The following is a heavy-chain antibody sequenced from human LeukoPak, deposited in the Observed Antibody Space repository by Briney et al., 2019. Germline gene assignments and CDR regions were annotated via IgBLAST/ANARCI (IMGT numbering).Heavy chain of an antibody. D-gene: IGHD4-17*01. J-gene: IGHJ3*02. CDR1: GYSFITYW. CDR3: ARLYPNGDYGVDAFDI. CDR2: IYPGDSET. V-gene: IGHV5-51*01. Sequence: GKSLKISCQGSGYSFITYWIGWVRQMPGKGLECVGIIYPGDSETRYSPSFEGQVTISADKTIATAYLQWNSLKASDTAMYYCARLYPNGDYGVDAFDIWGQGTMLTVSS.